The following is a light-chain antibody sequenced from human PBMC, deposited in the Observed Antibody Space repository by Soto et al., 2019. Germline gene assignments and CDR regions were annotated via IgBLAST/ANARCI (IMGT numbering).Light chain of an antibody. CDR1: QSVSSSY. Sequence: ESGLTQSPGTLSLSPGEKATLSCRATQSVSSSYLAWYQQKPGQAPSLLIYGASSRATGIPDRFSGSGSGTDFTLTVSRLEPEDFAVYYCQQFGSSSWTFGQGTKVEIK. V-gene: IGKV3-20*01. CDR2: GAS. J-gene: IGKJ1*01. CDR3: QQFGSSSWT.